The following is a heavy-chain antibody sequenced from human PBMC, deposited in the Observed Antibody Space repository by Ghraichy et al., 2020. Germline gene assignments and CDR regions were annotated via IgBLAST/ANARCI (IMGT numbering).Heavy chain of an antibody. J-gene: IGHJ4*02. CDR3: ARKKGGSYPLDS. Sequence: GGSLRLSCATSGFTFSSYSMGWVRQAPGKGLEWVSVIGSDGINTEYADSVKGRFSISRDNSENTLYLQMNSLRGEDTALYYCARKKGGSYPLDSWGQGTLVTVSS. CDR1: GFTFSSYS. V-gene: IGHV3-23*01. D-gene: IGHD3-10*01. CDR2: IGSDGINT.